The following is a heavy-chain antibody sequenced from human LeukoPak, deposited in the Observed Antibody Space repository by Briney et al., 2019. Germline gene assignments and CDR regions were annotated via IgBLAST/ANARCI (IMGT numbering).Heavy chain of an antibody. CDR1: GGSFSGYY. CDR2: INHSGST. V-gene: IGHV4-34*01. CDR3: ARAGLGYCSGGSCYWFDP. J-gene: IGHJ5*02. Sequence: SETLSLTCAVYGGSFSGYYWSGLRQPPGKGLEWIGEINHSGSTNYNPSLKSRVTISVDTSKNQFSLKLSSVTAADTAVYYCARAGLGYCSGGSCYWFDPWGQGTLVTVSS. D-gene: IGHD2-15*01.